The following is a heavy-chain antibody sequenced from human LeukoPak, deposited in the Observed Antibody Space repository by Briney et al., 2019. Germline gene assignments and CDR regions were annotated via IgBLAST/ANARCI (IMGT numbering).Heavy chain of an antibody. J-gene: IGHJ4*02. CDR2: ISGSGGST. CDR1: GFTFSSYA. Sequence: GGSLRLSCAASGFTFSSYAMSWARQAPGKGLEWVSAISGSGGSTYYADSVKGRFTISRDNSKNTLYLQMNSLRAEDTAVYYCAKTLRYFDWLSGFDYWGQGTLVTASS. CDR3: AKTLRYFDWLSGFDY. V-gene: IGHV3-23*01. D-gene: IGHD3-9*01.